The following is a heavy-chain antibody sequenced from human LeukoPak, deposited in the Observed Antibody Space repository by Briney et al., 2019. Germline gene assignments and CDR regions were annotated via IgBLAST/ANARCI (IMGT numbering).Heavy chain of an antibody. Sequence: GASVKVSCKASGGTFSSYAISWVRQAPGQGLEWMGRIIPILGIANYAQKFQGRVTITADKSTSTAYMELSSLRSEDTAVYYCASYFLGYCSGGSCAFDYWGQGTLVTVSS. J-gene: IGHJ4*02. CDR2: IIPILGIA. CDR3: ASYFLGYCSGGSCAFDY. D-gene: IGHD2-15*01. CDR1: GGTFSSYA. V-gene: IGHV1-69*04.